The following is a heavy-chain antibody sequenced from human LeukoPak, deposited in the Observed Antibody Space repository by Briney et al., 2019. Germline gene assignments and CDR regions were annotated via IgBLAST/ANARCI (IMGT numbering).Heavy chain of an antibody. J-gene: IGHJ4*02. CDR2: MNSDGSIT. D-gene: IGHD3-22*01. CDR3: ARASPMIGY. CDR1: GFSLSGYW. Sequence: GGSLRLSCAASGFSLSGYWMNWVRQAPGKGLVWVSRMNSDGSITDYADSVKGRFTISRDTASNTLYLQMDSLRAEDTAVYYCARASPMIGYWGQGTLVTVSS. V-gene: IGHV3-74*01.